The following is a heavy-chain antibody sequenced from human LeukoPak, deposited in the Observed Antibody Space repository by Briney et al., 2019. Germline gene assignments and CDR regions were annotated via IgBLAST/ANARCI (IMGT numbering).Heavy chain of an antibody. D-gene: IGHD6-19*01. Sequence: SETLSLTCTVFGGSISNYYWSWIRQPPGKGLEWIGYIFYTGTTNYNFSLKSRLTISVDTSENQFSLRLTSVTAADTAVYYCARGWGYFDYWGQGTLVTVSS. CDR3: ARGWGYFDY. CDR2: IFYTGTT. J-gene: IGHJ4*02. V-gene: IGHV4-59*01. CDR1: GGSISNYY.